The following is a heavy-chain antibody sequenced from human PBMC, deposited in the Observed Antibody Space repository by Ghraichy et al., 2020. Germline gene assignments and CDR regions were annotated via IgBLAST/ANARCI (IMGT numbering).Heavy chain of an antibody. J-gene: IGHJ5*02. Sequence: SVKVSCKASGGTFSSYAISWVRQAPGQGLEWMGGIIPIFGTANYAQKFQGRVTITADESTSTAYMELSSLRSEDTAVYYCAGVVTAILVGWFDPWGQGTLVTVSS. D-gene: IGHD2-21*02. V-gene: IGHV1-69*13. CDR3: AGVVTAILVGWFDP. CDR1: GGTFSSYA. CDR2: IIPIFGTA.